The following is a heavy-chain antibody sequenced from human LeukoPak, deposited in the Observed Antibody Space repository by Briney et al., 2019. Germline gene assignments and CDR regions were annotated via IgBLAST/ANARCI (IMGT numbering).Heavy chain of an antibody. CDR3: AELGITMIGGV. D-gene: IGHD3-10*02. CDR2: ISSSGSTI. V-gene: IGHV3-48*03. Sequence: GGSLRLSCAASGFTFSSYEMNWVHQAPGKGLEWVSYISSSGSTIYYADSVKGRFTISRDNAKNSLYLQMNSLRAEDTAVYYCAELGITMIGGVWGKGTTVTISS. CDR1: GFTFSSYE. J-gene: IGHJ6*04.